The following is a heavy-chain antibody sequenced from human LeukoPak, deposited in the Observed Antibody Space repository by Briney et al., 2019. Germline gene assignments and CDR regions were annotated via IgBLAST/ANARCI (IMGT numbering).Heavy chain of an antibody. CDR2: NYTGESDT. V-gene: IGHV5-51*01. J-gene: IGHJ6*02. CDR3: ARGTTVTASYYYGMDV. Sequence: GGAPEISWQGSGFNFTSYWIGWGRPVPGKGVEGMGINYTGESDTRYSPSFQGQVTISADKSISTAYLQWSSLKASDTAMYYCARGTTVTASYYYGMDVWGQGTTVTVSS. CDR1: GFNFTSYW. D-gene: IGHD4-11*01.